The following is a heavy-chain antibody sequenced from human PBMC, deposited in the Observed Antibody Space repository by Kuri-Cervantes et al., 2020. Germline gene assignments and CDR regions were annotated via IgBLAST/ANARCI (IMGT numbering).Heavy chain of an antibody. V-gene: IGHV1-8*01. CDR1: GYTFTSYD. D-gene: IGHD5-12*01. Sequence: ASVKISCKASGYTFTSYDINWVRQATGQGLEWMGWMNPNSGNTGYAQKFQGRVTMTRNTFISTAYMELSSLRSEDTAVYYCARSSGYESHYYYYYYGMDVWGQGTTVTVSS. J-gene: IGHJ6*02. CDR2: MNPNSGNT. CDR3: ARSSGYESHYYYYYYGMDV.